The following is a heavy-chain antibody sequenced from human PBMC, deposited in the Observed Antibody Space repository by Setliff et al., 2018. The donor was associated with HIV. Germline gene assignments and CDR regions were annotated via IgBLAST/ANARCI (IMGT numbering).Heavy chain of an antibody. D-gene: IGHD1-1*01. CDR2: ISYDGSRI. CDR3: ASARIPTGGTSTSFDY. V-gene: IGHV3-30*07. J-gene: IGHJ4*02. Sequence: PGGSLRLSCVASGFTFSTFAMHWVRQAPGKGLEWVSAISYDGSRIHYADSVKGRFNISRDNSKNTLYLQVSSLRPEDTALYYCASARIPTGGTSTSFDYWGRGTLVTVSS. CDR1: GFTFSTFA.